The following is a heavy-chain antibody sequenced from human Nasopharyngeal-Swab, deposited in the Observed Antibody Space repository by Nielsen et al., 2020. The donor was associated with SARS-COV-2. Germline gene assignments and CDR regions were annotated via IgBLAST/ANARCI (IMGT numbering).Heavy chain of an antibody. CDR2: ISYSGGT. CDR1: GGSISSSH. Sequence: SETLSLTCSVSGGSISSSHWSWVRQPPGKGLEWIGYISYSGGTDYNPSLKSRVTISVDTSKNQFSLKLSSVTAADTAVYYCARTGLGYCSGGSCYSAFDIWGQGTMVTVSS. J-gene: IGHJ3*02. V-gene: IGHV4-59*13. CDR3: ARTGLGYCSGGSCYSAFDI. D-gene: IGHD2-15*01.